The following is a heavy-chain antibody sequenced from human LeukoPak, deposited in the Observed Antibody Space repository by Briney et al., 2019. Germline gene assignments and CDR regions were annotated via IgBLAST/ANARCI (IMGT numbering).Heavy chain of an antibody. CDR3: ARETSQKGAHYMDA. CDR2: IYYSGST. Sequence: SETLSLTCTVSGGSISSYYWSWLRQPPGKGLEWVGYIYYSGSTNYNPSLNSRVTISVDTSKNQFSLKLSSVTAADTAVYYCARETSQKGAHYMDAWGKGTPVTISS. V-gene: IGHV4-59*01. J-gene: IGHJ6*03. CDR1: GGSISSYY. D-gene: IGHD3-16*01.